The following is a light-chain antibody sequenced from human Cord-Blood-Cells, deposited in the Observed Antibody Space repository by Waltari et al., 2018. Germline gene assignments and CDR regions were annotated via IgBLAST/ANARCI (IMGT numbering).Light chain of an antibody. V-gene: IGLV2-8*01. CDR2: EVS. CDR3: SSYAGSNNFV. J-gene: IGLJ1*01. Sequence: QSALTQPHSASGSPGQSVTISCTGTSSAVGGSNYVSWYQHHPGKAPKLMIYEVSKRPAGVPDRFSGSKSGNTASLTVSGLQAEDEADYYCSSYAGSNNFVFGTGTKVTVL. CDR1: SSAVGGSNY.